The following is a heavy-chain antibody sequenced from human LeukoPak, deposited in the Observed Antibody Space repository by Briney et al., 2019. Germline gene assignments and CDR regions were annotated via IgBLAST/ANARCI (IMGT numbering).Heavy chain of an antibody. V-gene: IGHV4-4*07. CDR3: ARDCSGGSCYSIGNWFDP. CDR2: IYTSGST. J-gene: IGHJ5*02. D-gene: IGHD2-15*01. CDR1: GGSISSYY. Sequence: PSETLSLTCTVSGGSISSYYWSWIRQPAGRGLEWIGRIYTSGSTNYNPSLKSRVTMSVDTSKNQFSLKLSSVTAADTAVYYCARDCSGGSCYSIGNWFDPWDQGTLVTVSS.